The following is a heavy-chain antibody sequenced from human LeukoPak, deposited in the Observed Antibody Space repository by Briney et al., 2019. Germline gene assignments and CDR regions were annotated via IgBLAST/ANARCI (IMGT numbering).Heavy chain of an antibody. CDR2: ISPANGNT. D-gene: IGHD3-22*01. Sequence: ASVKVSCKASGYTFTTYYIVCVRQAPGQGLEWMGLISPANGNTAYAQNLQGRVTMTRDTSTSTVYMELSSLRSDDTAVYYCARLGYYYDSLGHYDYWGQGTRVIVSS. J-gene: IGHJ4*02. CDR3: ARLGYYYDSLGHYDY. CDR1: GYTFTTYY. V-gene: IGHV1-46*01.